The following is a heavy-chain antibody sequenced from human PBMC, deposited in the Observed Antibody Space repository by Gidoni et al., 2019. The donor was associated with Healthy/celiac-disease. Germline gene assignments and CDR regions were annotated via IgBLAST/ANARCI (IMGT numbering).Heavy chain of an antibody. J-gene: IGHJ6*02. Sequence: EVQLVASGGGLVQPGGSLRLSCAASGFTFRSYEMNWVRQAPGKGLEWVSYISSSGSTIYYADSVKGRFTISRDNAKNALYLQMNSRRAEDTAVYYCARSGAARGPGDYYYGMDVWGQGTTVTVSS. D-gene: IGHD6-6*01. V-gene: IGHV3-48*03. CDR1: GFTFRSYE. CDR3: ARSGAARGPGDYYYGMDV. CDR2: ISSSGSTI.